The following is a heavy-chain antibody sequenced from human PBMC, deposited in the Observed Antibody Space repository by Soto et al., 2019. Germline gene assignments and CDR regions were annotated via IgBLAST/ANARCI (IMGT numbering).Heavy chain of an antibody. CDR2: ISGGGGST. D-gene: IGHD3-22*01. V-gene: IGHV3-23*01. CDR1: GFTFSSYA. CDR3: AKDSYYDSSGHSYFDY. J-gene: IGHJ4*02. Sequence: GGSLRLSCAASGFTFSSYAMSWVRQAPGKGLEWVSAISGGGGSTYYADSVKGRFTISRDNSKNTLYLQMNSLRAEDTAVYYCAKDSYYDSSGHSYFDYWGQGTLVTVSS.